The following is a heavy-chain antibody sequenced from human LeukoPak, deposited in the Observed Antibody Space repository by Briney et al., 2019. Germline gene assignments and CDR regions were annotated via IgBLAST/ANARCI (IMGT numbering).Heavy chain of an antibody. D-gene: IGHD2-8*01. V-gene: IGHV4-59*08. CDR3: ARGYCTNGVCSLYYFDY. CDR2: IYYSGST. J-gene: IGHJ4*02. CDR1: GGSISSYY. Sequence: PSQTLSLTCTASGGSISSYYWSWIRQPPGKGLEWIGYIYYSGSTNYNPSLKSRVTISVDTSKNQFSLKLSSVTAADTAVYYCARGYCTNGVCSLYYFDYWGQGTLVTVSS.